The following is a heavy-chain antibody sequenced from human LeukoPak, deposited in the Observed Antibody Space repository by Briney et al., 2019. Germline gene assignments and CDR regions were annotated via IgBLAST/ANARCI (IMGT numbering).Heavy chain of an antibody. D-gene: IGHD6-13*01. J-gene: IGHJ5*02. Sequence: SETLSLTCTVSGYSISSGYYWGWIRRPPGKGLEWIASIYNTGSTYYNPSLKSRVTISLDMSKNQFSLKMTSVAAADTAVYYCARKYFSSWYPNWFDPWGQGTLVTVSS. CDR1: GYSISSGYY. V-gene: IGHV4-38-2*02. CDR3: ARKYFSSWYPNWFDP. CDR2: IYNTGST.